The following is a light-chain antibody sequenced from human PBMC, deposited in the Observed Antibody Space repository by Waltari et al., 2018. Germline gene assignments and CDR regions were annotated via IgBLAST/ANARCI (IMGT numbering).Light chain of an antibody. V-gene: IGKV3-20*01. CDR1: QSVSRA. CDR3: QHYLRLPAT. CDR2: GAS. J-gene: IGKJ1*01. Sequence: LSCRASQSVSRALAWYQQKPGQAPRLLIYGASNRATGIPDRFSGSGSGTDFSLTISSLEPEDFAVYYCQHYLRLPATFGQGTKVEIK.